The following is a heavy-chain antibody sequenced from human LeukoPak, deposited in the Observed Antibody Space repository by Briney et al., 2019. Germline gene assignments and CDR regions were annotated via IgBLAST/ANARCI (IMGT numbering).Heavy chain of an antibody. V-gene: IGHV1-2*02. CDR2: INPNSGGT. CDR1: GYTFTGYY. D-gene: IGHD3-22*01. CDR3: ARDGANYYDPDNWFDP. Sequence: VASVTVSCKASGYTFTGYYMHWVRQAPGQGLEWMGWINPNSGGTNYAQKLQGRVTMTTDTSTSTAYMELRSLRSDDTAVYYCARDGANYYDPDNWFDPWGQGTLVTVSS. J-gene: IGHJ5*02.